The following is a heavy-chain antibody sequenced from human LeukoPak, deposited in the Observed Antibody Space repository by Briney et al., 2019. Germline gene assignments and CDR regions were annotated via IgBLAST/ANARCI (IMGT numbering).Heavy chain of an antibody. J-gene: IGHJ3*01. V-gene: IGHV1-3*01. CDR3: ASGPSVNGGVSGKRGAAAEGA. CDR1: GYTFTSYA. D-gene: IGHD6-13*01. CDR2: INAGNGNT. Sequence: ASVKVSCKASGYTFTSYAMHWVRQAPGQRLEWMGWINAGNGNTKYSQKFQGRVTITRDTSASTAYMELSSLRSEDTAVYYCASGPSVNGGVSGKRGAAAEGAWGQGTMVTVSS.